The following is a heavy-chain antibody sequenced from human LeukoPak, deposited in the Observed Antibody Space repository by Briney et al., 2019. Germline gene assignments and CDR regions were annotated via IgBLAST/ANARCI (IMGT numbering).Heavy chain of an antibody. D-gene: IGHD4-23*01. CDR2: INTDGSST. CDR1: GFTFSIYG. CDR3: ARGGSNSPFDP. J-gene: IGHJ5*02. V-gene: IGHV3-74*01. Sequence: GGTLRLSCAASGFTFSIYGMSWVRQAPGKGLVWVSRINTDGSSTTYADSVKGRFTISRDNARNTLYLQMNSLRAEDTAVYYCARGGSNSPFDPWGQGTLVTVSS.